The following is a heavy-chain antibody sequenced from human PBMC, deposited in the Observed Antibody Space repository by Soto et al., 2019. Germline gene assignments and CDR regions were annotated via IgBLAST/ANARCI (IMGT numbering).Heavy chain of an antibody. CDR3: ERQTGYYDSLSWFDP. D-gene: IGHD3-22*01. CDR2: ISAYNGNT. V-gene: IGHV1-18*01. Sequence: ASVKVSCKASGYTFTSYGISWVRQAPGQGLEWMGWISAYNGNTNYAQKLQGRVTMTTDTSTSTAYMELRSLRSDDTAVYYCERQTGYYDSLSWFDPWGQGTLVTVSS. CDR1: GYTFTSYG. J-gene: IGHJ5*02.